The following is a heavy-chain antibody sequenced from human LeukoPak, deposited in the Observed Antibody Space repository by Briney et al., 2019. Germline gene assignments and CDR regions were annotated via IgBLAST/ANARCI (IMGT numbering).Heavy chain of an antibody. CDR1: GGSISSYY. CDR3: ARDSGYSSGWYLEAFDI. D-gene: IGHD6-19*01. J-gene: IGHJ3*02. V-gene: IGHV4-59*01. CDR2: IYYSGST. Sequence: SETLSLTCTVSGGSISSYYWSWIRQPPGKGLEWIGYIYYSGSTNYNPSLKSRVTISVDTSKNQFSLKLSSVTAADTAVYYYARDSGYSSGWYLEAFDIWGQGTMVTVSS.